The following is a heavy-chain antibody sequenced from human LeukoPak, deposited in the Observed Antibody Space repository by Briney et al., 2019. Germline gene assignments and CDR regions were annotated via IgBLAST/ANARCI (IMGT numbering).Heavy chain of an antibody. CDR1: GFTFSSYP. Sequence: PGRSLRLSCEASGFTFSSYPMHWVRQAPGKGLEWVAVISYDGSNKYYTDSVKGRFTISRDNSKNTLYLQMNSLRAEDTAVYYCAKARWGESRDGYNLYYWGQGTLVTVSS. CDR2: ISYDGSNK. V-gene: IGHV3-30*04. J-gene: IGHJ4*02. CDR3: AKARWGESRDGYNLYY. D-gene: IGHD5-24*01.